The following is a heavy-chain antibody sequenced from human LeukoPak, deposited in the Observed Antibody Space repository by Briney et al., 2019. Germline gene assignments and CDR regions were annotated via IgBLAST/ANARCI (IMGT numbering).Heavy chain of an antibody. D-gene: IGHD3-22*01. CDR1: EYSFTKYW. CDR2: IYPGDSDT. V-gene: IGHV5-51*01. Sequence: GESLKISCKGSEYSFTKYWIGWVRQMPGKGLEWTGIIYPGDSDTRYSPSFQGQVTISADKSISTAYLQWSSLKASDTAMYYCARRIVVATSDAFDIWGQGTMVTVSS. CDR3: ARRIVVATSDAFDI. J-gene: IGHJ3*02.